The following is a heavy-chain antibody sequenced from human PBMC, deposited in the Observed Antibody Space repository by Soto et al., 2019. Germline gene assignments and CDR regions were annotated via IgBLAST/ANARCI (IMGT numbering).Heavy chain of an antibody. D-gene: IGHD2-2*01. J-gene: IGHJ4*02. V-gene: IGHV4-39*01. Sequence: SETLSLTCTVSGGSISSSSYYWGWIRQPPGKGLEWIGSIYYSGSTYYNPSLKSRVTISVDTSKNQFSLKLSSVTAADTAVYYCAGRGGKRVVPAAIDYWGQGTLVTVSS. CDR1: GGSISSSSYY. CDR3: AGRGGKRVVPAAIDY. CDR2: IYYSGST.